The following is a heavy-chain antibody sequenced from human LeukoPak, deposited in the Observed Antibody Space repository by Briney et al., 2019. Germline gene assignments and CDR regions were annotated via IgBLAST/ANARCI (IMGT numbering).Heavy chain of an antibody. Sequence: SETLSLTCTVSGGSISSYYRSWIRQPAGKGLEWIGRINTSGSSNYNPSLRSRVTMSVDTSKNQFSLNLSSVTAADTAVYYCAKEGGGPEWLGPLGQGTLVTVSS. J-gene: IGHJ5*02. CDR3: AKEGGGPEWLGP. CDR1: GGSISSYY. D-gene: IGHD1-14*01. CDR2: INTSGSS. V-gene: IGHV4-4*07.